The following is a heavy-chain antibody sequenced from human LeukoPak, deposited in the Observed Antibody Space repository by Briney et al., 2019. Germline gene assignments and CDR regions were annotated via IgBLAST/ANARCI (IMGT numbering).Heavy chain of an antibody. V-gene: IGHV4-39*07. J-gene: IGHJ4*02. Sequence: SETLSLTCTVSGGSISSSSYYWGWIRQPPGKGLEWIGNIYYSGSTHYNPSLKSRVTISVDTSKNQFSLKLSSVTAADTAVYYCARLSGYGSGWPHFDYWGQGTLVTVSS. CDR1: GGSISSSSYY. D-gene: IGHD6-19*01. CDR2: IYYSGST. CDR3: ARLSGYGSGWPHFDY.